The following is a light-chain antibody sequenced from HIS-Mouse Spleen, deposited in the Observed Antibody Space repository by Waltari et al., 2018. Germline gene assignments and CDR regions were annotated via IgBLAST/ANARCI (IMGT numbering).Light chain of an antibody. V-gene: IGLV2-23*01. CDR3: CSYAGSSTWV. Sequence: QSALTQPASVSGSPGQSITIPCTGTSSDVGSYNLVSWYHQHPGQAPKLMIYEGSKRPSGVSNRFSGSKSGNTASLTISGLQAEDEADYYCCSYAGSSTWVFGGGTKLTVL. CDR1: SSDVGSYNL. CDR2: EGS. J-gene: IGLJ3*02.